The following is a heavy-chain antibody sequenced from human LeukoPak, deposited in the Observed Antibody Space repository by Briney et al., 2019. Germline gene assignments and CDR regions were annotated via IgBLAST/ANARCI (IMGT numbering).Heavy chain of an antibody. CDR3: ARNSSGTFFN. V-gene: IGHV1-2*02. CDR2: ISPKSGGT. CDR1: GYTFPDFY. Sequence: ASVKVSCKASGYTFPDFYIHWIRQAPGQGLEWMGRISPKSGGTDYAQKFQGSVSMTRDTSINTAYMELSSLRSDDTAVFYCARNSSGTFFNWGQGTLVTVSS. J-gene: IGHJ4*02. D-gene: IGHD3-10*01.